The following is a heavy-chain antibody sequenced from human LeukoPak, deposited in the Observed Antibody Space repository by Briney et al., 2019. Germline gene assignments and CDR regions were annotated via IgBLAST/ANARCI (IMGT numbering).Heavy chain of an antibody. Sequence: GGSLRLSCAAAGFTVSDYYMSWIRQAPGEGLEWVSYISSSSSYTNYADSVKGRFTISRDNAKNSLYLQMNSLRAEDTAVYYCAPYSSRSRAFDYWGQGTLVTVSS. CDR2: ISSSSSYT. CDR1: GFTVSDYY. V-gene: IGHV3-11*06. J-gene: IGHJ4*02. CDR3: APYSSRSRAFDY. D-gene: IGHD6-13*01.